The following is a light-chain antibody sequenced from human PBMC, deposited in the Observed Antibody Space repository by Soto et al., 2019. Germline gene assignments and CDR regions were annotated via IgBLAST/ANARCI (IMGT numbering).Light chain of an antibody. J-gene: IGLJ1*01. Sequence: QSVLTQPPSASGSPGQSVTISCSGTSNDIGHYNFVSWYQQYPGRAPKLIIYEVTKRPSGVPDRFSGSRSGNTASLTVSGLQAEDEADYYCRSYGGNNYLSFGTGTEVT. V-gene: IGLV2-8*01. CDR2: EVT. CDR3: RSYGGNNYLS. CDR1: SNDIGHYNF.